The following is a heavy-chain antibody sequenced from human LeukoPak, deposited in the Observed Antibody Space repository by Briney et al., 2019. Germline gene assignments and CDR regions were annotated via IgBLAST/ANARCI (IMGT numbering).Heavy chain of an antibody. CDR1: GGSFSGYY. CDR2: INHSGST. D-gene: IGHD3-22*01. CDR3: ARGLYYDSSGYYYEGGYYFDY. V-gene: IGHV4-34*01. J-gene: IGHJ4*02. Sequence: SETLSLTCAVYGGSFSGYYWSWIRQPPGKGLGWIGEINHSGSTNYNPSLKSRVTISVDTSKNQFSLKLSSVTAADTAVYYCARGLYYDSSGYYYEGGYYFDYWGQGTLVTVSS.